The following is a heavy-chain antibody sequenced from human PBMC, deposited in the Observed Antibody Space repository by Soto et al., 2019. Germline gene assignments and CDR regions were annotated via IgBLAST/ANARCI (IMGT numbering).Heavy chain of an antibody. D-gene: IGHD3-10*01. J-gene: IGHJ4*02. CDR3: ARGSYGDY. CDR2: ISAHNGNT. V-gene: IGHV1-18*01. CDR1: GYTFTSYG. Sequence: QVHLVQSGAEVKKPGASVKVSCKASGYTFTSYGITWVRQAPGQGLEWMGWISAHNGNTDYAQKLQGRVIVTRDTSTSTAYMELRSPRSDDTDVYYCARGSYGDYWGQGALVTVSS.